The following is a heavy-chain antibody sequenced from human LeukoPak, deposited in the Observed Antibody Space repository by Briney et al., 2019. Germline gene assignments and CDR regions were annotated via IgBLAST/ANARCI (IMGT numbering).Heavy chain of an antibody. D-gene: IGHD3-16*01. CDR2: ISYDGSNK. CDR1: GFTFSSYA. J-gene: IGHJ4*02. CDR3: ARSLPGGGKYYFDY. V-gene: IGHV3-30-3*01. Sequence: GGSLRLSCAASGFTFSSYAMHWVRQAPGKGLEWVAVISYDGSNKYYADSVKGRFTISRDNSKNTLYLQMNSLRAEDTAVYYCARSLPGGGKYYFDYWGQGTLVTVSS.